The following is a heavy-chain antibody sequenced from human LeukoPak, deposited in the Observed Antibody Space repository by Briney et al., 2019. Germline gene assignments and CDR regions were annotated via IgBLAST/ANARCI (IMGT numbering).Heavy chain of an antibody. D-gene: IGHD3-3*01. CDR3: AKTLESGGGFDY. J-gene: IGHJ4*02. CDR2: LSASDRST. CDR1: GFTSSSYD. Sequence: GGSLRLSCGASGFTSSSYDMSWVRQAPGKGLAWVSTLSASDRSTYYGDSVKGRFIIYRDSSKNTVYLQMNSLRAEDTAIYYCAKTLESGGGFDYWGQGTLVTVSS. V-gene: IGHV3-23*01.